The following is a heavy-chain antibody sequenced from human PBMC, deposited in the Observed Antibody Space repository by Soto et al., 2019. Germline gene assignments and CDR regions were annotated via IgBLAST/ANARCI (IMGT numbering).Heavy chain of an antibody. CDR2: INHSGST. V-gene: IGHV4-34*01. CDR3: AGCSSWPYFDY. CDR1: GGSFSGYY. Sequence: ETLSLTCAVYGGSFSGYYWSWIRQPPGKGLEWIGEINHSGSTNYNPSLKSRVTISVDTSKNQFSLKLSSVTAADTAVYYCAGCSSWPYFDYWGQGTLVTVSS. J-gene: IGHJ4*02. D-gene: IGHD6-13*01.